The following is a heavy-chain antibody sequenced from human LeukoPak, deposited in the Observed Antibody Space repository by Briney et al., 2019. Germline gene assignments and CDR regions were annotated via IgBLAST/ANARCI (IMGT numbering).Heavy chain of an antibody. V-gene: IGHV7-4-1*02. CDR3: ARAVNYYDSSGYLVWFDP. D-gene: IGHD3-22*01. J-gene: IGHJ5*02. CDR1: GYTFTSYA. CDR2: INTNTGNP. Sequence: ASVKVSCKASGYTFTSYAMNWVRQAPGQGLEWMGWINTNTGNPTYAQGFTGRFVFSLDTSVSTAYLQISSLKAEGTAVYYCARAVNYYDSSGYLVWFDPWGQGTLVTVSS.